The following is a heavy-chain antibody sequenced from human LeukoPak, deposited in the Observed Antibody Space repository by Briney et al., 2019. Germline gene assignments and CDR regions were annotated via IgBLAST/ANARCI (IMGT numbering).Heavy chain of an antibody. Sequence: GGSLRLSCAASGXTFSSYAMSWVRQAPGKGLEWVSSITGSSASTYYADSVKGRFTISRDNSKNTLYLQLNSLRADDMAVYFCAKLDYYDTHWGQGTLVTVSS. CDR1: GXTFSSYA. J-gene: IGHJ4*02. D-gene: IGHD3-22*01. CDR2: ITGSSAST. CDR3: AKLDYYDTH. V-gene: IGHV3-23*01.